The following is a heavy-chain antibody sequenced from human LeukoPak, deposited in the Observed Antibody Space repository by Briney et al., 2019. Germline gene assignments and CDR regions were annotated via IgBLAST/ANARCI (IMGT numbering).Heavy chain of an antibody. J-gene: IGHJ4*02. Sequence: ASVKVSFKASGYTFTSYYMHWVRQAPGQGLEWMGIINPSGGSTSYAQKFQGRVTMTRDMSTSTVYMELSSLRSEDTAVYYCARVAGHYDSSGYYSVFDYWGQGTLVTVSS. D-gene: IGHD3-22*01. CDR2: INPSGGST. CDR3: ARVAGHYDSSGYYSVFDY. V-gene: IGHV1-46*01. CDR1: GYTFTSYY.